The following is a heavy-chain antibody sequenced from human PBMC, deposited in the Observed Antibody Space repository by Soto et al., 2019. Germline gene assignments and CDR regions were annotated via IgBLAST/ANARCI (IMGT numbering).Heavy chain of an antibody. CDR2: ISYDGSNK. CDR3: ARCATPIAVAGTRGGYFDY. V-gene: IGHV3-30-3*01. CDR1: GFTFSSYA. D-gene: IGHD6-19*01. Sequence: GGSLRLSCAASGFTFSSYAMHWVRQAPGKGLEWVAVISYDGSNKYYADSVKGRFTISRDNSKNTLYLQMNSLRAEDTAVYYCARCATPIAVAGTRGGYFDYWGQGTLVTVSS. J-gene: IGHJ4*02.